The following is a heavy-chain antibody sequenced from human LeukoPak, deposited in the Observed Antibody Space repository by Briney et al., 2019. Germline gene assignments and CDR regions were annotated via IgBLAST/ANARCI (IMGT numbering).Heavy chain of an antibody. CDR3: ARNLVPAAPFYMDV. V-gene: IGHV4-34*01. Sequence: PSETLSLTCAVYGGSFSGYYWSWIRQPPGKGLEWIGEINHSGSTNYNPSLKSRVTISVDTSKNQFSLKLSSVTAADTAVYYCARNLVPAAPFYMDVWGKGTTVTVSS. CDR1: GGSFSGYY. D-gene: IGHD2-2*01. CDR2: INHSGST. J-gene: IGHJ6*03.